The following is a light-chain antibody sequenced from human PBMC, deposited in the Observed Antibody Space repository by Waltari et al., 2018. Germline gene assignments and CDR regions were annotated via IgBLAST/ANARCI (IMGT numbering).Light chain of an antibody. CDR1: NFGGRS. CDR2: LDS. Sequence: SSVLHRAPSVSGAPGQPATVTWGGDNFGGRSVHWYQQKPGRAPVLVVYLDSDRPSGIPERFSGSKSGNAATLTISRVEAGDEADYYCHVWDANTVMFGGGTKLTVL. CDR3: HVWDANTVM. J-gene: IGLJ3*02. V-gene: IGLV3-21*02.